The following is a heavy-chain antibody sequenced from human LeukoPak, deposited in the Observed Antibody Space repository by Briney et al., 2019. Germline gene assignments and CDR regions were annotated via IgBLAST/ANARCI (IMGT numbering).Heavy chain of an antibody. D-gene: IGHD4-23*01. V-gene: IGHV3-53*05. CDR1: GFSVGNNY. Sequence: GGSLRLSCAASGFSVGNNYVTWVRQPPGKGLEWVSVIYTDGNTYYADSVKGRFIISRDSSKNTLYLQMNSLRAEDTAVYYCTDAVAGWGQGTLVTVSS. CDR2: IYTDGNT. CDR3: TDAVAG. J-gene: IGHJ4*02.